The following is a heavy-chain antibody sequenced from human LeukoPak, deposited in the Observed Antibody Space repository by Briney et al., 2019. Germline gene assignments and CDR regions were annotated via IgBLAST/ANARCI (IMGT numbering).Heavy chain of an antibody. V-gene: IGHV3-30*18. Sequence: GRSLRLSCAASGFTFSSYGMHWVRQAPGKGLEWVAVISYDGSDKYYADSVKGRFTISRDNSKNTLYLQMNSLRAEDTAVYYCAKDPRRYSRTGGYFDYWGQGTLVTVSS. D-gene: IGHD6-13*01. CDR2: ISYDGSDK. J-gene: IGHJ4*02. CDR1: GFTFSSYG. CDR3: AKDPRRYSRTGGYFDY.